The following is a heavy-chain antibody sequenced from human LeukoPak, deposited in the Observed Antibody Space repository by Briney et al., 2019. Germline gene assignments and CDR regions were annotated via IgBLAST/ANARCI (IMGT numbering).Heavy chain of an antibody. J-gene: IGHJ4*02. Sequence: PGGPLRLSCAASGFTFSSYGMHWVRQAPGKGLEWVGFIRYDGCNKYYTDSVKGRFPLSRENSKNTLFLQMNSLSHDDTAVLYCAIRRHYDILTGYYYYYWGQGTLVT. V-gene: IGHV3-30*02. CDR1: GFTFSSYG. CDR2: IRYDGCNK. CDR3: AIRRHYDILTGYYYYY. D-gene: IGHD3-9*01.